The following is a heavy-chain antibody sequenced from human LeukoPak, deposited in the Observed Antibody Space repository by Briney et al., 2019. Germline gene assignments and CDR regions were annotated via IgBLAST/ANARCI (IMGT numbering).Heavy chain of an antibody. CDR3: ARVTYYYGSGSPR. J-gene: IGHJ4*02. CDR1: GGTFSSYA. CDR2: IIPILGIA. Sequence: SVKVSCKASGGTFSSYAISWVRQAPGQGLEWMGRIIPILGIANYAQKFQGRVTITADKSTSTAYMELSSLRSEDTAVYYCARVTYYYGSGSPRWGQGTLVTVSS. D-gene: IGHD3-10*01. V-gene: IGHV1-69*04.